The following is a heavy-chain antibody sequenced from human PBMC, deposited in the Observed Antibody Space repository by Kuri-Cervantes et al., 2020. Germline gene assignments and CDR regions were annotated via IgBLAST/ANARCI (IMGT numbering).Heavy chain of an antibody. CDR2: IYYSGST. CDR3: ARGGISGSYYLDAFDI. V-gene: IGHV4-30-4*01. Sequence: LRLSCTVSGGSISSGGYYWSWIRQPPGKGLEWIGYIYYSGSTYYNPSLKSRVTISVDTSKNQFSLKLSSVTAADTAVYYCARGGISGSYYLDAFDIWGRGTMVTVSS. CDR1: GGSISSGGYY. J-gene: IGHJ3*02. D-gene: IGHD1-26*01.